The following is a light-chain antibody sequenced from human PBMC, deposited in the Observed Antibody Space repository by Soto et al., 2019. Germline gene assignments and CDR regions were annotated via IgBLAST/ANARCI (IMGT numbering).Light chain of an antibody. J-gene: IGKJ1*01. Sequence: DIQMTQSPSALSASVGDRVTITCRASQSISVWLAWYQQKAGKAPNLLIYKASRLESGVPSRFSGSGSGTEFTLTISCLQSDDFATYYCQQYYSYSGTFGQGTKVDIK. CDR1: QSISVW. V-gene: IGKV1-5*03. CDR3: QQYYSYSGT. CDR2: KAS.